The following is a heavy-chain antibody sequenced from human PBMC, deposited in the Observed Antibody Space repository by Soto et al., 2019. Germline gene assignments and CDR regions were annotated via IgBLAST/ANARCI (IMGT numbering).Heavy chain of an antibody. CDR1: GYTFTSYG. J-gene: IGHJ5*02. CDR3: ARDRAYSGSPTLWFDP. CDR2: ISAYNGNT. D-gene: IGHD5-18*01. Sequence: ASVKVSCKASGYTFTSYGISWVRQAPGQGLEWMGWISAYNGNTNYAQKLQGRVTMTTDTSTSTAYMELRSLRSDDTAVYYCARDRAYSGSPTLWFDPCGQGTLVTVS. V-gene: IGHV1-18*01.